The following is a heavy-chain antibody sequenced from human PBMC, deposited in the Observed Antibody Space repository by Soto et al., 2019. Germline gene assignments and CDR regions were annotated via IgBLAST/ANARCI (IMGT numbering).Heavy chain of an antibody. D-gene: IGHD3-16*01. J-gene: IGHJ4*02. V-gene: IGHV3-74*01. CDR1: GFTFSSYW. CDR2: INIDGSST. Sequence: EVQLVESGGGLVQPGGSLRLSCAASGFTFSSYWMHWVRQAPGRGLVWVSRINIDGSSTNYADSVKGRFTISRVNAKNTVYLQMNSLRAEDTAVYYCARGGRGGFDYWGQGTLVTVSS. CDR3: ARGGRGGFDY.